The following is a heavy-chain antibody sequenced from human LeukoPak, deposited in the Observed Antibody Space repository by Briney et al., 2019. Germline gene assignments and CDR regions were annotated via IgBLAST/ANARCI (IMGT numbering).Heavy chain of an antibody. CDR2: IKEDGSEK. J-gene: IGHJ4*02. CDR1: GFTFNRDW. CDR3: AIKEPSTSGWSY. D-gene: IGHD6-19*01. Sequence: QSGGSLRLSCAASGFTFNRDWTAWVRQAPGKGLEWVANIKEDGSEKNYVDSVKGRFTISRDNAVNSVYLQMNDLRAEDTGVYYCAIKEPSTSGWSYWGQGTLVTVSS. V-gene: IGHV3-7*01.